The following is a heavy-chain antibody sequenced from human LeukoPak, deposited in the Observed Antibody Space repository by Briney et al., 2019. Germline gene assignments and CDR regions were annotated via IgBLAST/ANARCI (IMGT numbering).Heavy chain of an antibody. J-gene: IGHJ4*02. CDR3: AGGALSSSGWYVNY. CDR1: GGTFSSYA. D-gene: IGHD6-19*01. CDR2: ITPILGIA. V-gene: IGHV1-69*04. Sequence: GASVKVSCKASGGTFSSYAISWVRQAPGQGLEWMGRITPILGIANYAQKFQGRVTITADKSTSTAYMELSSLRSEDTAVYYCAGGALSSSGWYVNYWGQGTLVTVSS.